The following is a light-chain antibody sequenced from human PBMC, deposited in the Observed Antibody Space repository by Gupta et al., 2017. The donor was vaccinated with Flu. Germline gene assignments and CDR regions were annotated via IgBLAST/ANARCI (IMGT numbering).Light chain of an antibody. V-gene: IGLV2-23*01. CDR2: EGT. J-gene: IGLJ3*02. CDR1: SSDVGSYNL. CDR3: SSYAGSSTPNWV. Sequence: TISCTGTSSDVGSYNLVAWYQQNPGKAPKLMIYEGTKRPSGVSNRFSGSKSGNTASLTISGLQAEDEADYYCSSYAGSSTPNWVFGGGTKLTVL.